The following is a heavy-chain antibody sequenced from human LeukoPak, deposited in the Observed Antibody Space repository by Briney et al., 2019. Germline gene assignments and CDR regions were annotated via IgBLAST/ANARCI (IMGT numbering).Heavy chain of an antibody. CDR3: ATGVFCATTTCPGYQHFYYFMDL. Sequence: ASAKVSCKVSGFTLADLSMHWVRQAPGKGLEWVGGFDRKNGETIYAQRFRGRVTLTEDTSTGTAYMALSSLSADDTAVYYCATGVFCATTTCPGYQHFYYFMDLWGKGTTVTVSS. CDR2: FDRKNGET. J-gene: IGHJ6*03. CDR1: GFTLADLS. D-gene: IGHD2-2*01. V-gene: IGHV1-24*01.